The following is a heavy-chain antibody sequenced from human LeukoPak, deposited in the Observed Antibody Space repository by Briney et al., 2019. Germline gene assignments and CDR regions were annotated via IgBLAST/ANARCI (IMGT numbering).Heavy chain of an antibody. CDR2: ISYDGSNK. V-gene: IGHV3-30-3*01. CDR3: ARDAGTWGYGYNFDY. J-gene: IGHJ4*02. Sequence: GGSLRLSCAASGFTFSSYAMHWVRQAPGKGLEWVAVISYDGSNKYYADSVKGRFTISRDNSKNTLYLQMNSLRAEDTAVYYCARDAGTWGYGYNFDYWGQGTLVTVSS. D-gene: IGHD6-13*01. CDR1: GFTFSSYA.